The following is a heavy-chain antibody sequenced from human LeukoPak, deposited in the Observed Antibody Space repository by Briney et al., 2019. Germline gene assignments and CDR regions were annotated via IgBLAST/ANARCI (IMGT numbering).Heavy chain of an antibody. D-gene: IGHD2-2*01. CDR2: INPNSGGT. CDR1: GYTFTGYY. J-gene: IGHJ5*02. V-gene: IGHV1-2*06. CDR3: ARDTYCSSTSCYVHWFDP. Sequence: ASVKVSCKASGYTFTGYYMHWVRQAPGHGLEWMGRINPNSGGTNYAQKFQGRVTMTRDTSISTAYMELSRLRSDDTAVYYCARDTYCSSTSCYVHWFDPWGQGTLVTVSS.